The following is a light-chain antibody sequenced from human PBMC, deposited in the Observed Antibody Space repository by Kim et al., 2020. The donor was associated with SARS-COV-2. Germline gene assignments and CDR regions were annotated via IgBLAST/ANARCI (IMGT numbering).Light chain of an antibody. J-gene: IGKJ1*01. CDR1: QSISVW. V-gene: IGKV1-5*01. CDR3: QEYKSNLWT. Sequence: DIQMTQSPSTLSASVGDRVTITCRASQSISVWLAWYQQKPGKAPSLLIYDASNLESGVPSRFSGSGSGTEFTLTISGLQADDFATYYCQEYKSNLWTFGQGTKVDIK. CDR2: DAS.